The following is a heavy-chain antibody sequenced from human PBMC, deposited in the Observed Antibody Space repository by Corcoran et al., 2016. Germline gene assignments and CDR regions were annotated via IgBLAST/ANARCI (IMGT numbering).Heavy chain of an antibody. CDR1: GFTFSSYG. CDR2: ISYDGSNK. Sequence: QVQLVESGGGVVQPGRSLRLSCAASGFTFSSYGMHWVRQAPGKGPEWVAVISYDGSNKYYADSVKGRFTISRDNSKNTLYLQMNSLRAEYTAVYYCAKDFTYYYESSSSPGDYYYYGMYVWGQGTTFTVSS. CDR3: AKDFTYYYESSSSPGDYYYYGMYV. D-gene: IGHD3-22*01. V-gene: IGHV3-30*18. J-gene: IGHJ6*02.